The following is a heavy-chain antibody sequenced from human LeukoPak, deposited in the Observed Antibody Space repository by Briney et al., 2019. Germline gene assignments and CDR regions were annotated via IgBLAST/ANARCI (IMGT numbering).Heavy chain of an antibody. J-gene: IGHJ3*02. CDR2: CHYSGNT. CDR3: ARSASSTSRSAFDI. Sequence: SETLSLTCAISGGSISSNYWSWIRQPPGKGLEWIGYCHYSGNTNYNPSLKSRATISVDMSKNQFSLTLNSVTAADTAAYYCARSASSTSRSAFDIWGQGTRVTASS. CDR1: GGSISSNY. V-gene: IGHV4-59*13.